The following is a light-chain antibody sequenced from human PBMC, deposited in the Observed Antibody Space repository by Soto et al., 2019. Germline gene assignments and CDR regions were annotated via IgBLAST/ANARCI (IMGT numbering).Light chain of an antibody. CDR3: QQRSNWPHDT. Sequence: EIVLTQSPATLSLSPGERVTLSCRASQSVSSYLAWYQQKPGQAPRLLIYDASNRATGIPARFSGSGSGTDFTLTISSLEPEDFAVYYCQQRSNWPHDTFGQGTKLEIK. CDR1: QSVSSY. J-gene: IGKJ2*01. V-gene: IGKV3-11*01. CDR2: DAS.